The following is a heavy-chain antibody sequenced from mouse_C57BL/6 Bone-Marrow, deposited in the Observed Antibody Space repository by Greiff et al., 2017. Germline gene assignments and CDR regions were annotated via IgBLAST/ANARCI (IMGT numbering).Heavy chain of an antibody. CDR1: GYTFTSYW. CDR3: ARRDYGSSYWYFDV. Sequence: VKLQQPGAELVKPGASVKMSCKASGYTFTSYWITWVKQRPGQGLEWIGDIYPGSGSTNYNEKFKSKATLTVDTSSSTAYMQLSSLTSEDSAVYYCARRDYGSSYWYFDVWGTGTTVTVSS. V-gene: IGHV1-55*01. J-gene: IGHJ1*03. D-gene: IGHD1-1*01. CDR2: IYPGSGST.